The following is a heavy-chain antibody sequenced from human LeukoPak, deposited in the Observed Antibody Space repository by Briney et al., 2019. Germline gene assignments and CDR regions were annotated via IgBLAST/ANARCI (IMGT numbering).Heavy chain of an antibody. V-gene: IGHV3-23*01. CDR1: GFTFTSYA. CDR2: TSGSGGST. Sequence: PGGSLRLSCAASGFTFTSYAMSWVRQAPGKGLEWVSATSGSGGSTYYADSVKGRFTISRDNSKNTLYLQMNSLRAEDTAVYYCARRLWELLTHDYWGQGTLVTVSS. CDR3: ARRLWELLTHDY. D-gene: IGHD1-26*01. J-gene: IGHJ4*02.